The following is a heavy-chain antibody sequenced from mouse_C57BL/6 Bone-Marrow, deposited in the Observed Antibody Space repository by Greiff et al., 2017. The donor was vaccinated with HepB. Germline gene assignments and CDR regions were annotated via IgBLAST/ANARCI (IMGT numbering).Heavy chain of an antibody. V-gene: IGHV1-81*01. D-gene: IGHD1-1*01. J-gene: IGHJ2*01. CDR3: ALLTTVVAPYYFDY. CDR2: IYPRSGNT. CDR1: GYTFTSYG. Sequence: QVQLQQSGAELARPGASVKLSCKASGYTFTSYGISWVKQRTGQGLEWIGEIYPRSGNTYYNEKFKGKATLTADKSSSTAYMELRSLTSEDSAVYFCALLTTVVAPYYFDYWGQGTTLTVSS.